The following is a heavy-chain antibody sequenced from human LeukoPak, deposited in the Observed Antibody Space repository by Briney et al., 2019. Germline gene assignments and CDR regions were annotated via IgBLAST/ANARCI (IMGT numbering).Heavy chain of an antibody. D-gene: IGHD6-19*01. CDR2: INHSGST. CDR1: GGSFSGYY. V-gene: IGHV4-34*01. J-gene: IGHJ6*02. CDR3: ARGSGWFFSNFYGMDI. Sequence: KPSETLSLTCAVYGGSFSGYYWSWIRQPPGKGLEWIGEINHSGSTNYNPSLKSRVTISVDTSKNQFSLKLTSVTAADTAVYYCARGSGWFFSNFYGMDIWGQGTTVTVSS.